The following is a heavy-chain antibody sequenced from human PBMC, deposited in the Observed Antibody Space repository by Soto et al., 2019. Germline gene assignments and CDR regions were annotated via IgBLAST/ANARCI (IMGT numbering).Heavy chain of an antibody. Sequence: SETLSLTCTVSGGSISSYYWSWIRQPPGKGLEWIGYIYYSGSTNYNPSLKSRVTISVGTSKNQFSLKLSSVTAADTAVYYCARISYSSGWPWARNMCMDVWGQGTTVTVSS. V-gene: IGHV4-59*01. CDR2: IYYSGST. CDR1: GGSISSYY. D-gene: IGHD6-19*01. J-gene: IGHJ6*02. CDR3: ARISYSSGWPWARNMCMDV.